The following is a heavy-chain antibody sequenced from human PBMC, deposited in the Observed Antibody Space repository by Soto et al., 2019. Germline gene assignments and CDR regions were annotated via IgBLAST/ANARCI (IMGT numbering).Heavy chain of an antibody. Sequence: PSETLSLTCTVSGGSISSGGYYWSWIRQHPGKGLEWIAYIYYSGSTYYNPSLKSRVTISVDTSKNQFSLKLSSVTAADTAVYYCAREGYDNWFDPWGQGTLVTVSS. V-gene: IGHV4-31*03. CDR1: GGSISSGGYY. J-gene: IGHJ5*02. D-gene: IGHD5-18*01. CDR2: IYYSGST. CDR3: AREGYDNWFDP.